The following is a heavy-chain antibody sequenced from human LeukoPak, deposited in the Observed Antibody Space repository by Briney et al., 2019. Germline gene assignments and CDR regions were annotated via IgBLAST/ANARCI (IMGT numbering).Heavy chain of an antibody. J-gene: IGHJ4*02. CDR2: ISAYNGNT. CDR3: ARELRGYSSSPWDY. CDR1: GYTFTSYG. V-gene: IGHV1-18*01. D-gene: IGHD6-6*01. Sequence: ASMKVSCKASGYTFTSYGISWVRQAPGQGLEWMGWISAYNGNTNYAQKLQGRVTMTTDTSTSTAYMELRSLRSDDTAVYYCARELRGYSSSPWDYWGQGTLVTVSS.